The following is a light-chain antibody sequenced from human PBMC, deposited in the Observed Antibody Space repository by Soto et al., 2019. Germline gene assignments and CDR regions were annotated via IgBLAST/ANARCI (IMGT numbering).Light chain of an antibody. CDR3: CSSGGSPTYV. CDR1: SSNVGSYKL. V-gene: IGLV2-23*02. J-gene: IGLJ1*01. CDR2: EVN. Sequence: QSALTQPASVSGSPGQSITISCPGTSSNVGSYKLVSWYQQHPGKAPKLMIFEVNKRPSGVSNRISGSKSGNTASLTISGLKVEDEADYYCCSSGGSPTYVFGPGTKLTVL.